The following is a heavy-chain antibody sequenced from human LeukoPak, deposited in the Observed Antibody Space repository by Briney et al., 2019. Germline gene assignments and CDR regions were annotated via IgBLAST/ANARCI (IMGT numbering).Heavy chain of an antibody. CDR1: GGSISSGGYY. J-gene: IGHJ3*02. CDR2: IYYSGST. Sequence: SETLSLTCTVSGGSISSGGYYWSWIRQHPGKGLEWIGYIYYSGSTYYTPSLKSRVTMSVDTSENQFSLKLSSVTAADTAVYYCARALEIGYSYGYHHDAFGIWGQGTMVTVSS. V-gene: IGHV4-31*03. D-gene: IGHD5-18*01. CDR3: ARALEIGYSYGYHHDAFGI.